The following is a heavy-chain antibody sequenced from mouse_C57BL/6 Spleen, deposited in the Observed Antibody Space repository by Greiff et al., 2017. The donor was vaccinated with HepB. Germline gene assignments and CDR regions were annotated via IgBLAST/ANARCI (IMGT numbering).Heavy chain of an antibody. CDR1: GYTFTDYN. Sequence: EVQLQQSGPELVKPGASVKIPCKASGYTFTDYNMDWVKQSHGKSLEWIGVINPNNGGTIYNQKFKGKATLTVDKSSSTAYMELRSLTSEDTAVYYCARSYDYDDAWFAYWGQGTLVTVSA. CDR2: INPNNGGT. CDR3: ARSYDYDDAWFAY. V-gene: IGHV1-18*01. J-gene: IGHJ3*01. D-gene: IGHD2-4*01.